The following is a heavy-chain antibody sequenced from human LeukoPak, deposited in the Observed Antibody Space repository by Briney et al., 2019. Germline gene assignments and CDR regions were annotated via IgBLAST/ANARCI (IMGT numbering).Heavy chain of an antibody. CDR2: IKQDGSEK. Sequence: GGSLRLSCAASGFTFSSYWMSWVRQAPGKGLEWVANIKQDGSEKYYVDSVKGRFTISRDSAKNSLYLQMNSLRAEDTAVYYCARDGKGYCSSTSCYNPTTFDYWGQGTLVTVSS. D-gene: IGHD2-2*02. CDR1: GFTFSSYW. V-gene: IGHV3-7*01. J-gene: IGHJ4*02. CDR3: ARDGKGYCSSTSCYNPTTFDY.